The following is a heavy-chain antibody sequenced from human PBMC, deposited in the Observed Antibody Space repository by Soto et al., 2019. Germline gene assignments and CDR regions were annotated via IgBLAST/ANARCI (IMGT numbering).Heavy chain of an antibody. D-gene: IGHD6-13*01. CDR2: IYSGGNT. CDR3: ARGKYASNGYMDY. CDR1: GFTVTSNY. V-gene: IGHV3-66*01. J-gene: IGHJ4*02. Sequence: EVQLVESGGGLVQPGGSLRLSCAASGFTVTSNYMSWVRQAPGKGLEWVSVIYSGGNTYYADSVKGRFTISRDNSKNTLYVQMNSLRAEDTAVYYCARGKYASNGYMDYWGQGTLVTVSS.